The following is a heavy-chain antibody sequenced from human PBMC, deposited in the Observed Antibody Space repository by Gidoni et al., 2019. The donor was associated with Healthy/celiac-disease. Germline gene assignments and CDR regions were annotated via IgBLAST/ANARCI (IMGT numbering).Heavy chain of an antibody. CDR2: RAYDGSNK. D-gene: IGHD1-26*01. V-gene: IGHV3-30*18. CDR3: AKENSGSYYGSDY. Sequence: QVQLVQSGGGVVPPAASLRLSCAAPGFTFSSYGMHWVRQAPGKGLEWVAVRAYDGSNKYYADAVKGRFTISRDNSKNTLYLQMNSLRAEDTAVYYCAKENSGSYYGSDYWGQGTLVTVSS. CDR1: GFTFSSYG. J-gene: IGHJ4*02.